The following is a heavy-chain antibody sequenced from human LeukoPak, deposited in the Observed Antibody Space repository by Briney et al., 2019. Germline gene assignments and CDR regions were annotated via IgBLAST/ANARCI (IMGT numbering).Heavy chain of an antibody. Sequence: PSETLSLTCAVYGGSFSGYYWSWIRQPPGKGLEWIGETNHSGSTNYNPSLKSRVTISVDTSKNQFSLKLSSVTSADTAVYYCARFHIFTPQLYFDYWGQGTLVTASS. CDR3: ARFHIFTPQLYFDY. D-gene: IGHD3-9*01. CDR2: TNHSGST. J-gene: IGHJ4*02. CDR1: GGSFSGYY. V-gene: IGHV4-34*01.